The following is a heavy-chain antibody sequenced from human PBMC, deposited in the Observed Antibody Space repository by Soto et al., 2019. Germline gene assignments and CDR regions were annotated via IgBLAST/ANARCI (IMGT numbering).Heavy chain of an antibody. Sequence: EVQLVDSGGGLIQPGGSLRLSCAASGFTVSSSHMSWVRQAPGKGLEWVSVIYSGGSTYYAVSVRGRFSISRDNSRNTVYLQMNSLRAEDTAVYHCARAGPYGSGSYSFRYNWFDPWGLGTLVTVSS. CDR1: GFTVSSSH. CDR2: IYSGGST. V-gene: IGHV3-53*01. CDR3: ARAGPYGSGSYSFRYNWFDP. D-gene: IGHD3-10*01. J-gene: IGHJ5*02.